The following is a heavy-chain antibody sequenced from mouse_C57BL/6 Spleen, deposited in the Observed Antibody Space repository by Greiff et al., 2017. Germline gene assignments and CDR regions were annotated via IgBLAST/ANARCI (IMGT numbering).Heavy chain of an antibody. Sequence: VKLMESGGGLVQPGGSLSLSCAASGFTFTDYYMSWVRQPPGKALEWLGFIRNKANGYTTEYSASVKGRFTISRDNSQSILYLQMNALRAEDSATYYCARYGGTFYAMDYWGQGTSVTVSS. CDR1: GFTFTDYY. CDR2: IRNKANGYTT. D-gene: IGHD5-1*01. J-gene: IGHJ4*01. CDR3: ARYGGTFYAMDY. V-gene: IGHV7-3*01.